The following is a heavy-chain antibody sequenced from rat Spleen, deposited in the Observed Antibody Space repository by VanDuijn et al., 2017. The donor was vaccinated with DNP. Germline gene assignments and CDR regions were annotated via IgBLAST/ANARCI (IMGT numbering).Heavy chain of an antibody. CDR1: GFTFSDYN. Sequence: EVQLGGSGGGLVQPGRSLKLSCAASGFTFSDYNMAWVRQAPKKGLEWVAIILFDGSNPSYGDSVKGRFTISRDNAKSTLYLQMDSLRSEDTATYYCARHNSGFDYWGQGVMVTVSS. CDR3: ARHNSGFDY. CDR2: ILFDGSNP. J-gene: IGHJ2*01. D-gene: IGHD4-3*01. V-gene: IGHV5-7*01.